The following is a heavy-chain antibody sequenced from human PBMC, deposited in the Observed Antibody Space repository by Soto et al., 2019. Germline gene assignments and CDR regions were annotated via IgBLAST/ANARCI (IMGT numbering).Heavy chain of an antibody. D-gene: IGHD6-19*01. CDR1: GGSISSGGYS. CDR2: IYHSGST. V-gene: IGHV4-30-2*01. CDR3: ARASSSSPAHFDY. Sequence: SETLSLTCAVSGGSISSGGYSWSWIRQPPGKGLEWIGYIYHSGSTYYNPSLKSRVTISVDRSKNQFSLKLSSVTAADTAVYYCARASSSSPAHFDYWGQGTLVTVSS. J-gene: IGHJ4*02.